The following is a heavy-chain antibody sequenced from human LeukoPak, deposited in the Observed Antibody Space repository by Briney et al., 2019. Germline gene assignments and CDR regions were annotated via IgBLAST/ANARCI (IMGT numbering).Heavy chain of an antibody. CDR3: ARDRGDSSGYYLRLKGFDP. D-gene: IGHD3-22*01. CDR2: MTPNSGST. V-gene: IGHV1-8*01. CDR1: GYAFGNYD. J-gene: IGHJ5*02. Sequence: AASVKVSCKASGYAFGNYDINWVRQATGQGPEWMGWMTPNSGSTGYAQKFQGRVTIARNTSISTAYMELSNLRSDDTAVYYCARDRGDSSGYYLRLKGFDPWGQGTLVTVSS.